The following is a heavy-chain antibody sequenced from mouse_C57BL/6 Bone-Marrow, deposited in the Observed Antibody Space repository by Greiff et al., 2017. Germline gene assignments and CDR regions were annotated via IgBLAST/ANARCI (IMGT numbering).Heavy chain of an antibody. V-gene: IGHV1-61*01. CDR1: GYTFTSYW. CDR3: ARQGNQGPWFAF. D-gene: IGHD2-1*01. J-gene: IGHJ3*01. CDR2: IYPSDSET. Sequence: QVQLQQPGAELVRPGSSVKLSCKASGYTFTSYWMDWVKQRPGQGLEWIGNIYPSDSETHYNQKFKDKATLTVDKSSSTAYMQLSSLTSEDSAVYYCARQGNQGPWFAFWGRGTLVTVSA.